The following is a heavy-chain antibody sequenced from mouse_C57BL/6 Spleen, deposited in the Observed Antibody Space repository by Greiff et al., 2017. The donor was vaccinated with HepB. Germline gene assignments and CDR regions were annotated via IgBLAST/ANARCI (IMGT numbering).Heavy chain of an antibody. J-gene: IGHJ2*01. Sequence: VQLKQSGPGLVKPSQSLSLTCSVTGYSITSGYYWNWIRQFPGNKLEWMGYISYDGSNNYNPSLKNRISITRDTSKNQFFLKLNSVTTEDTATYYCARDGVSRGNYFDYWGQGTTLTVSS. CDR2: ISYDGSN. CDR3: ARDGVSRGNYFDY. CDR1: GYSITSGYY. V-gene: IGHV3-6*01. D-gene: IGHD6-2*01.